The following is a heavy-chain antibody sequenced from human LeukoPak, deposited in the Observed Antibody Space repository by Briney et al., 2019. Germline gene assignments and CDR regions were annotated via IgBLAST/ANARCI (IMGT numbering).Heavy chain of an antibody. CDR2: IYYRGST. D-gene: IGHD1-20*01. Sequence: SETLSLTCTVSGGSISSSSYYWGWSRRPPGKGLEGIGSIYYRGSTYYNPSLKSRVTISVDTSKNQFSLKLSSVTAADTAVYYCARGDGITGTQGRLDYWGQGTLVTVSS. CDR3: ARGDGITGTQGRLDY. J-gene: IGHJ4*02. V-gene: IGHV4-39*01. CDR1: GGSISSSSYY.